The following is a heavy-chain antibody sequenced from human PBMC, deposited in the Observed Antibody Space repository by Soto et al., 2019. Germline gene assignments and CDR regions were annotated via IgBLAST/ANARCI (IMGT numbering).Heavy chain of an antibody. Sequence: GESLKISCAASGFTFSNYAMRWVRQSPGKGLDWVSAISGSGGSTYYADSVKGRFTISRDNSKNTLYLQMNSLRAEDTALYYCAKRVWTMVTTDGGMDYWGQGTLVTVSS. V-gene: IGHV3-23*01. J-gene: IGHJ4*02. D-gene: IGHD4-17*01. CDR2: ISGSGGST. CDR3: AKRVWTMVTTDGGMDY. CDR1: GFTFSNYA.